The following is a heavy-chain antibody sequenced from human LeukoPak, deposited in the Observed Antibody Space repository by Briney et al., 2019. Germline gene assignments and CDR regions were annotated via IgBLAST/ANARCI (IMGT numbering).Heavy chain of an antibody. CDR1: GFTFDDYG. D-gene: IGHD6-19*01. J-gene: IGHJ4*02. V-gene: IGHV3-20*04. CDR3: ARDPLVGQWLVGIDY. Sequence: GGSLRLSCAASGFTFDDYGMSWVRQAPGKGLEWVSGISWNGGSTGYADSVKGRFTISRDNAKNSLYLQMNSLRAEDTAVYYCARDPLVGQWLVGIDYWGQGTLVTVSS. CDR2: ISWNGGST.